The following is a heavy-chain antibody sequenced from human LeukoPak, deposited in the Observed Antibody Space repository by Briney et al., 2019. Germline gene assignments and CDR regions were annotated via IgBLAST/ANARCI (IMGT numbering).Heavy chain of an antibody. D-gene: IGHD3-9*01. CDR3: VRYFDWWNWFAP. J-gene: IGHJ5*02. CDR1: GGSISSYY. Sequence: SEALSLTCTVSGGSISSYYWSWIRQPPGKGLEWIGSIHYTGNTHYNPSLKSRTTISVDTSKNQFSLRLSSVTAADTAVYYCVRYFDWWNWFAPWGQGTLVTVSS. V-gene: IGHV4-59*12. CDR2: IHYTGNT.